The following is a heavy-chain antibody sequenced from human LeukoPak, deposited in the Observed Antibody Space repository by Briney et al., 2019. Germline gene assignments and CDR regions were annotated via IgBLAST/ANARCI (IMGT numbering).Heavy chain of an antibody. J-gene: IGHJ4*02. CDR3: ARASSGYYSHFFDY. CDR1: GFTFSSYS. CDR2: ISSSSSYI. Sequence: GGSLRLSCAASGFTFSSYSMNWVRQAPGKGLEWVSSISSSSSYIYYADSVKGRFTISRDNAKNSLCLQMNSLRAEDTAVYYCARASSGYYSHFFDYWGQGTLVTVSS. D-gene: IGHD3-22*01. V-gene: IGHV3-21*01.